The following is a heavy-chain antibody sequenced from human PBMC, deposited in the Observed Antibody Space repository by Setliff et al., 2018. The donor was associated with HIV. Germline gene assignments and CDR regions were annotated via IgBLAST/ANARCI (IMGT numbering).Heavy chain of an antibody. V-gene: IGHV4-31*03. CDR3: ARGTGEGGGTGGIFQY. D-gene: IGHD1-26*01. CDR1: GGSISSGGYS. CDR2: IYYSGST. Sequence: PSETLSLTCTVSGGSISSGGYSWRWIRQYPGKGLEWIGYIYYSGSTYYNPALKSRVSISVDTSKNQFSLKLNSVTAADTAIYYCARGTGEGGGTGGIFQYWGQGTLVTVSS. J-gene: IGHJ4*02.